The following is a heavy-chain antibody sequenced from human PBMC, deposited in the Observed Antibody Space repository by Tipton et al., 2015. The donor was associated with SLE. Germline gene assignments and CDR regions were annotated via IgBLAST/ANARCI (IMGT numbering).Heavy chain of an antibody. CDR3: ARGNNWFDP. CDR1: GGSFSGYY. V-gene: IGHV4-34*01. J-gene: IGHJ5*02. CDR2: INHSGST. Sequence: TLSLTCAVYGGSFSGYYWSWIRQPPGKGLEWIGEINHSGSTNYNPSLKSRVTISVDTSKNQFSLKLSSVTAADPAVYYCARGNNWFDPWGQGTLVTVSS.